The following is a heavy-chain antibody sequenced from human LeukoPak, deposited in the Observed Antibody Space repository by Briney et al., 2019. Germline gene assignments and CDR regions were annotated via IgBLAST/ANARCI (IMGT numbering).Heavy chain of an antibody. CDR2: INPNSGGT. D-gene: IGHD6-19*01. CDR1: GYTFTGYY. Sequence: EASVKVSCKAFGYTFTGYYMHWVRQAPGQGLEWMGWINPNSGGTNFAQKFQGRVTMTRDTSISTAYMELSRLRSDDTAVYYCAREKRVAGSRGGFDPWGQGTLVTVSS. V-gene: IGHV1-2*02. J-gene: IGHJ5*02. CDR3: AREKRVAGSRGGFDP.